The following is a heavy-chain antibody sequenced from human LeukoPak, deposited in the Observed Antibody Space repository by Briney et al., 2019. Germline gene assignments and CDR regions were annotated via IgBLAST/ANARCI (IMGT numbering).Heavy chain of an antibody. D-gene: IGHD6-6*01. CDR2: INSDGSRT. Sequence: PGGSLRLSCAASGFTFSSYWMHWVRQAPGKGLVWVSRINSDGSRTNSAASVKSRFTISSDNAKNTLYLQISSLSADDTVVYYCAKCGSSPGGRGYFDYWGQGTLVTVFS. CDR1: GFTFSSYW. V-gene: IGHV3-74*01. CDR3: AKCGSSPGGRGYFDY. J-gene: IGHJ4*03.